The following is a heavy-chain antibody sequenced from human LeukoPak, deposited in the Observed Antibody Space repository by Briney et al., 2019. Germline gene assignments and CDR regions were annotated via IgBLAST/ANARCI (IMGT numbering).Heavy chain of an antibody. Sequence: GGSLRISCAASGFTFSNYAMRWVRQAPGKGLEWVSAISGSGDSTYYADSVKGRFTISRDNSKNTLYLQMNSLRAEDTAVYYCAKAGAVVVVAAKYFDYWGQGTLVTVSS. D-gene: IGHD2-15*01. CDR1: GFTFSNYA. V-gene: IGHV3-23*01. CDR3: AKAGAVVVVAAKYFDY. J-gene: IGHJ4*02. CDR2: ISGSGDST.